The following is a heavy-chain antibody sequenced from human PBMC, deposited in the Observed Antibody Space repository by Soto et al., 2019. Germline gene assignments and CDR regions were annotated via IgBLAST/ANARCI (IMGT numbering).Heavy chain of an antibody. CDR2: IHDGGST. D-gene: IGHD4-17*01. CDR3: ARGFGVTTNPPGH. Sequence: QVQLQESGPGLVKPSETLSLTCTVSGGSISNFYWSWIRQPPGKGLEYIGYIHDGGSTNYNPALESRVAISVDTSKNQFSLRLTSVTAADTAVYYCARGFGVTTNPPGHWGQGTLVTVSS. J-gene: IGHJ4*02. V-gene: IGHV4-59*01. CDR1: GGSISNFY.